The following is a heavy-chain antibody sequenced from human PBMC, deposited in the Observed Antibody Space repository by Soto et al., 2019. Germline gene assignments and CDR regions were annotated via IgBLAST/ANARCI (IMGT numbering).Heavy chain of an antibody. CDR3: ARVGYRGYDSHYFDY. Sequence: QVQLVQSGAEVKKPGASVKVSCKASGYTFTSYYMHWVRQAPGQGLEWMGIINPSGGSTSYAQKFQGRVTMNRDTSTSTVYMELSSLRSEDTAVYYCARVGYRGYDSHYFDYWGQGTLVTVSS. CDR2: INPSGGST. CDR1: GYTFTSYY. J-gene: IGHJ4*02. V-gene: IGHV1-46*03. D-gene: IGHD5-12*01.